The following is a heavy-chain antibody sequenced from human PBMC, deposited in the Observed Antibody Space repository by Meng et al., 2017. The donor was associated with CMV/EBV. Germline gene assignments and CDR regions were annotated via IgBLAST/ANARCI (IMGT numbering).Heavy chain of an antibody. D-gene: IGHD6-6*01. Sequence: GESLKISCAASGFTFSDYYMSWIRQAPGKGLEWVSYISSSGSTIYYADSVKGRFTISRDNAKNSLYLQMNSLRAEDTAVYYCARVHSSSSGGYWGQGTLVTVSS. V-gene: IGHV3-11*01. CDR1: GFTFSDYY. CDR2: ISSSGSTI. J-gene: IGHJ4*02. CDR3: ARVHSSSSGGY.